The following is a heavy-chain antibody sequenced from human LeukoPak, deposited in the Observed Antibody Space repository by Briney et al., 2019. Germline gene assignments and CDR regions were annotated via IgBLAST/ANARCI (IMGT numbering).Heavy chain of an antibody. CDR2: IIPIFGTA. V-gene: IGHV1-69*13. CDR3: ARRRDGYNYVFDY. CDR1: GGTFSSYA. J-gene: IGHJ4*02. D-gene: IGHD5-24*01. Sequence: ASVKVSCKASGGTFSSYAISWLRQAPGQGLEWMGGIIPIFGTANYAQKFQGRVTITADESTSTAYMELSSLRSEDTAVYYCARRRDGYNYVFDYWGQGTLVTVSS.